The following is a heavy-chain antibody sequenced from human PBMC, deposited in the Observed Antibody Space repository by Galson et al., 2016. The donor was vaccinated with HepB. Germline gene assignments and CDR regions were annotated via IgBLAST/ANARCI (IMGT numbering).Heavy chain of an antibody. CDR2: ITGSGGWI. CDR3: AKDGGYCSDATCYYRNS. Sequence: SLRLSCAASGFTFSNYAMSWVRQAPGKGLEWVSTITGSGGWIKYADSVKGRLITSRDNSKNTLYLQLNSLRAEDTAVYYCAKDGGYCSDATCYYRNSWGQGTLVTVSS. CDR1: GFTFSNYA. D-gene: IGHD2-15*01. V-gene: IGHV3-23*01. J-gene: IGHJ4*02.